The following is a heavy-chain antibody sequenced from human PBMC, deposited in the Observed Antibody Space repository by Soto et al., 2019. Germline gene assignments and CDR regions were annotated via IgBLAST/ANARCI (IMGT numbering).Heavy chain of an antibody. D-gene: IGHD4-17*01. J-gene: IGHJ4*02. CDR1: GFTFSRDG. CDR3: AKERATTTAFDY. CDR2: ITDNGGRT. Sequence: VQLLESGGGLVQTGGSLRLSCAASGFTFSRDGMSWVRQAPGKGLEWVSLITDNGGRTYYADSVKGRFTISRDNTKNTLFLQMNSLRAEDTAVYYCAKERATTTAFDYWGQGALVTVSS. V-gene: IGHV3-23*01.